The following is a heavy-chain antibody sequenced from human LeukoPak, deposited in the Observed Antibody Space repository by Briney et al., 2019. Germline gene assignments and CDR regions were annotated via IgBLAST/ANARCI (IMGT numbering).Heavy chain of an antibody. V-gene: IGHV4-59*01. CDR3: ARGGGYYYDSSGYLDY. CDR1: GGSISSYY. CDR2: IYYSGST. Sequence: NPSETLSLTCTVSGGSISSYYWSWIRQPPETGLGWIGYIYYSGSTNYNPSLKSRVTISVDTSKNQFSLKLSSVTAADTAVYYCARGGGYYYDSSGYLDYWGQGTLVTVSS. D-gene: IGHD3-22*01. J-gene: IGHJ4*02.